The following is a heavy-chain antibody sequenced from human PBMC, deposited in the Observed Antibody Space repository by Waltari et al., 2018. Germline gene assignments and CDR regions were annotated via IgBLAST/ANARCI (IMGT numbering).Heavy chain of an antibody. CDR1: GFSFSSRS. CDR2: ISPTSSTI. V-gene: IGHV3-48*02. J-gene: IGHJ4*02. Sequence: EVQLVEAGGSLVQPGGSLRLSCGSSGFSFSSRSMKGVRQAPGKGLEWVSYISPTSSTIYYADSVKGRFTISRDNGKDSLHLQMNSLRDEDTAVYYCATAARRRDVGDLSWGQGTLVTVSA. CDR3: ATAARRRDVGDLS. D-gene: IGHD3-16*02.